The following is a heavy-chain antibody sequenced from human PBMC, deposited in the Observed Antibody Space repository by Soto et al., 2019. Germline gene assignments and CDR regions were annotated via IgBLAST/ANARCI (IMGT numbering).Heavy chain of an antibody. CDR1: GFTFSSYS. CDR2: ISSSSSTI. V-gene: IGHV3-48*02. D-gene: IGHD3-22*01. Sequence: PGGALRRSCXAXGFTFSSYSMNWGRHAPGKGLEWVSYISSSSSTIYYADYVKGRFTISRDNAKKSLYLQMNRLRDEDTAVYYCARYPDSTPMVVLVTYYFAYWGQGTLVTVS. CDR3: ARYPDSTPMVVLVTYYFAY. J-gene: IGHJ4*02.